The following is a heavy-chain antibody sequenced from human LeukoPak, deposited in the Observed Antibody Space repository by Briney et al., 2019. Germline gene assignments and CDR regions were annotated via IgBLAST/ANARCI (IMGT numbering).Heavy chain of an antibody. CDR3: ARIRFSGSYYPLGY. J-gene: IGHJ4*02. D-gene: IGHD1-26*01. V-gene: IGHV1-8*01. CDR1: GYTFTSYD. Sequence: ASVKVPCKASGYTFTSYDINWVRQATGQGLEWMGWMNPNSGNTGYAQKFQGRVTMTRNTSISTAYMELSSLRSEDTAVYYCARIRFSGSYYPLGYWGQGTLVTVSS. CDR2: MNPNSGNT.